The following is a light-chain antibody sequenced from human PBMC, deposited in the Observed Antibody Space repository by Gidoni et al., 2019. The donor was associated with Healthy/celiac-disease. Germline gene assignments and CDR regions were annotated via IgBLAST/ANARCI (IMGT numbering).Light chain of an antibody. CDR3: QQSYSTPPNT. J-gene: IGKJ2*01. CDR2: AAS. CDR1: QSISSY. Sequence: DIHMTQSPSSLSASVGDRVTITCRASQSISSYLNWYQQKPGKAPKLLIYAASSLQSGIPSRFSGSGSGTDFTLTISSLQPEDFATYYCQQSYSTPPNTFGQGTKLEIK. V-gene: IGKV1-39*01.